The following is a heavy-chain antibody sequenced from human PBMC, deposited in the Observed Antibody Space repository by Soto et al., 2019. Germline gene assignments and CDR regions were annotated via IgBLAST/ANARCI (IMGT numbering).Heavy chain of an antibody. J-gene: IGHJ6*02. D-gene: IGHD6-13*01. CDR1: GYTFSDFS. CDR3: ARDPYTSSAGYYYGMDV. Sequence: QVHLVQSGAEVRKPGASVKVSCKASGYTFSDFSMHWVRQAPGQGLEWVGWMNPDTGGTNYAQKFQGWVTMTRDTSISTAYMELSRLRSDDTAVYYCARDPYTSSAGYYYGMDVRGQGTTVTVSS. V-gene: IGHV1-2*04. CDR2: MNPDTGGT.